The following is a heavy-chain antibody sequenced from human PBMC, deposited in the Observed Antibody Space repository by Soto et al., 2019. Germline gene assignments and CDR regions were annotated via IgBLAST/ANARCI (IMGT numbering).Heavy chain of an antibody. D-gene: IGHD3-16*02. CDR1: GYTFTSYD. Sequence: ASVKVSCKASGYTFTSYDINWVRQATGQGLEWMGWMNPNSGNTGYAQKFQGRVTMTRNTSISTAYMELSSLRSEDTAVYYCARGRVRITFGGVIVIHSYFDYWGQGTLVTVSS. J-gene: IGHJ4*02. CDR3: ARGRVRITFGGVIVIHSYFDY. CDR2: MNPNSGNT. V-gene: IGHV1-8*01.